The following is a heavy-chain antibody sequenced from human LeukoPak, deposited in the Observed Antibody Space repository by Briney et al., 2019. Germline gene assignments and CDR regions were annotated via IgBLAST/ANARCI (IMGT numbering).Heavy chain of an antibody. J-gene: IGHJ3*02. CDR1: GFTFSSYA. V-gene: IGHV3-30-3*01. CDR2: ISYDGSNK. CDR3: ARIVVVPALYAFDI. D-gene: IGHD2-2*01. Sequence: GGALRLSCAASGFTFSSYAMHWVGQAPGKGVEWVAGISYDGSNKYYADSVKGRFPISRDNSKNTLYLQMNSLRAEDTAVYYCARIVVVPALYAFDIWGQGTMVTVSS.